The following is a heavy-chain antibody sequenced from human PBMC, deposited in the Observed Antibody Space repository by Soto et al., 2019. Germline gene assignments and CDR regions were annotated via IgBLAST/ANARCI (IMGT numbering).Heavy chain of an antibody. Sequence: PGGSLRLSCAASGFTFSGSWMHWVRQGLGKGLVWVARIDDDGVSTSYADSVKGRFTISRDNAKNSLYVQLNSLRAEDTAVYYCGREAPRRGRGTVVGMDVWGQGTTVTVSS. CDR3: GREAPRRGRGTVVGMDV. V-gene: IGHV3-74*01. CDR1: GFTFSGSW. CDR2: IDDDGVST. J-gene: IGHJ6*02. D-gene: IGHD3-10*01.